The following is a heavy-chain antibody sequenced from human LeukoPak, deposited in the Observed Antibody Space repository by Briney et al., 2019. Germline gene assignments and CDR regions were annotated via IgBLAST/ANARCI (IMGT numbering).Heavy chain of an antibody. D-gene: IGHD4-17*01. J-gene: IGHJ4*02. CDR3: ARDYADYVGYFFFDY. Sequence: GGPLRLSCAASGFTFNNYAMNWVRQAPGKGLEWVSSISGGGETTYYADSAKGRFTISRNNSQNTLYLQMNSLRAEDTAVYYCARDYADYVGYFFFDYWGQGTLVTVSS. CDR1: GFTFNNYA. CDR2: ISGGGETT. V-gene: IGHV3-23*01.